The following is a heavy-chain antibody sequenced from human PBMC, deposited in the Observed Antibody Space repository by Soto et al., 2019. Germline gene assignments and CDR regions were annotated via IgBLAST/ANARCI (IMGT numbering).Heavy chain of an antibody. D-gene: IGHD3-10*01. J-gene: IGHJ5*02. Sequence: GGSLRLSCAASGFTFSSYWMSWVRQAPGKGLEWVANIKQDGSEKYYVDSVKGRFTISRDNAKNSLYLQMNSLRAEDTAVYYCARDVPYGSGPLNWFDPWGQGTLVTVSS. V-gene: IGHV3-7*01. CDR1: GFTFSSYW. CDR3: ARDVPYGSGPLNWFDP. CDR2: IKQDGSEK.